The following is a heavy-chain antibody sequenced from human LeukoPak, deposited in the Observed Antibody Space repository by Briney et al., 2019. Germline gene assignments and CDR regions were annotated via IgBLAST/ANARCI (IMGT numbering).Heavy chain of an antibody. D-gene: IGHD6-19*01. CDR1: GGSFSGYY. J-gene: IGHJ4*02. CDR3: TRGQSKWLVPFYFDY. Sequence: SETLSLTCAVYGGSFSGYYWSWIRQPPGKGLEWIGEINHSGSTNYNPSLKSRVTISVDTSKNQFSLKLSSVTAADTAVYYCTRGQSKWLVPFYFDYWGQGTLVTVSS. V-gene: IGHV4-34*01. CDR2: INHSGST.